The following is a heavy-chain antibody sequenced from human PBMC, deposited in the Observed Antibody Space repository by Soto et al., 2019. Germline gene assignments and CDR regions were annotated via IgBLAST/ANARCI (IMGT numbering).Heavy chain of an antibody. V-gene: IGHV4-59*01. D-gene: IGHD3-22*01. Sequence: SETLSLTCTVSSGSISNFHWSWIRQPPGKGLEWIGYIYYNGSTKYNPSLKSRVTISVDTSKNQFTLKLNSVTAADTAVYYCARDPDSRGYSYFDSWGQGTLVTVSS. J-gene: IGHJ4*02. CDR3: ARDPDSRGYSYFDS. CDR1: SGSISNFH. CDR2: IYYNGST.